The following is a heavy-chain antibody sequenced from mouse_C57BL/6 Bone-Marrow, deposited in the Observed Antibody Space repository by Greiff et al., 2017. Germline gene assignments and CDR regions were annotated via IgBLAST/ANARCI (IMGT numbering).Heavy chain of an antibody. V-gene: IGHV1-59*01. CDR1: GYTFTSYW. CDR2: IDPSDSYT. Sequence: QVQLQQPGAELVRPGTSVKLSCKASGYTFTSYWMHWVKQRPGQGLEWIGVIDPSDSYTNSNQKFKGKATLTVDTSSSTAYMQLSSLTSEDAAVYYCALPITTVVDWYFDFWGTGTTVTVSS. D-gene: IGHD1-1*01. CDR3: ALPITTVVDWYFDF. J-gene: IGHJ1*03.